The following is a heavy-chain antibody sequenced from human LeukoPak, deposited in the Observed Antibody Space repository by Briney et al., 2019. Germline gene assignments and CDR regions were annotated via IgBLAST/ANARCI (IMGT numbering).Heavy chain of an antibody. CDR2: IKQGGSEK. CDR1: GFTFSSYW. D-gene: IGHD4/OR15-4a*01. V-gene: IGHV3-7*01. J-gene: IGHJ4*02. Sequence: TGGSLRLSCAASGFTFSSYWMSWVRQAPGKGLEWVANIKQGGSEKYYVDSVKGRFTISRDNAKNSLYLQMNSLRAEDTAVYYCARELKGPLYYFDYWGQGTLVTVSS. CDR3: ARELKGPLYYFDY.